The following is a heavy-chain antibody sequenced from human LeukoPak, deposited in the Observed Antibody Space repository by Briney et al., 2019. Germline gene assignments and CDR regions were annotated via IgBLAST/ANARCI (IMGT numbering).Heavy chain of an antibody. CDR1: GGSISSGDYY. V-gene: IGHV4-30-4*01. CDR3: ARARSEYGDFLRGEYFQH. D-gene: IGHD4-17*01. CDR2: IYYSGST. Sequence: SQTLSLTCTVSGGSISSGDYYWSWIRQPPGKGLEWIGYIYYSGSTYYNPSLKSRVTISVDTSKNQFSLKLSSVTAADTAVYYCARARSEYGDFLRGEYFQHWGQGTLVTVSS. J-gene: IGHJ1*01.